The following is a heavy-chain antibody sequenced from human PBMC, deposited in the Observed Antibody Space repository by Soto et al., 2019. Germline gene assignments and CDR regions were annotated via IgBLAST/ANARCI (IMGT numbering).Heavy chain of an antibody. CDR1: VYSVSSNSAA. Sequence: SQTLSLTCAISVYSVSSNSAAWNWMMQSPSRGLEWLGRTYYRSKWYNDYAVSVKSRITINPDTSKNQFSLQLNSVTPEDTAVYYCARGDDYVWGSYSYTGWSFQYWGQGTLVNVS. J-gene: IGHJ4*02. CDR3: ARGDDYVWGSYSYTGWSFQY. CDR2: TYYRSKWYN. D-gene: IGHD3-16*02. V-gene: IGHV6-1*01.